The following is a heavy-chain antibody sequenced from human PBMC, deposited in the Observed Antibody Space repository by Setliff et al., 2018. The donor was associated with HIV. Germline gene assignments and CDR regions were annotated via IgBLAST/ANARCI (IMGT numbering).Heavy chain of an antibody. J-gene: IGHJ4*02. V-gene: IGHV4-38-2*01. D-gene: IGHD2-2*02. CDR2: IYHSGST. CDR1: GYSIRSGYY. Sequence: PSETLSLTCAVSGYSIRSGYYWGWIRQPPGKGLEWIGTIYHSGSTYYNPSLKSRVTISVDTSENQFSLKLSSVTAADTAVYYCASAIPVTKGVSRFFGSWGQGTLVTVSS. CDR3: ASAIPVTKGVSRFFGS.